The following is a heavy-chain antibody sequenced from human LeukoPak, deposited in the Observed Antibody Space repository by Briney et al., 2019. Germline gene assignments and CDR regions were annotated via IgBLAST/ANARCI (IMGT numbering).Heavy chain of an antibody. CDR1: GGSFSGYY. J-gene: IGHJ1*01. CDR2: INHSGST. D-gene: IGHD6-13*01. Sequence: SETLSLTCAVYGGSFSGYYWSWIRQPPGKGLEWIGEINHSGSTNYNPSLKGRVTISVDTSKNQFSLKLSSVTAADTAVYYCARGRYSSSWSLPRVYFQHWGQGTLVTVSS. CDR3: ARGRYSSSWSLPRVYFQH. V-gene: IGHV4-34*01.